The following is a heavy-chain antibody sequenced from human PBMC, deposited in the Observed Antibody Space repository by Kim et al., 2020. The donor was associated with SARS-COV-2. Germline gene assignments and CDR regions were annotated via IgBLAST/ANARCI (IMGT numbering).Heavy chain of an antibody. CDR3: ARRDGRETDY. CDR1: GGSLSGYY. Sequence: SETLSLTCAVYGGSLSGYYWSWIRQPPEKGLEWIGEINHRGSTNYHPSLKSRVTIFLDTSKKQFSLLLISVIAADTAVYYCARRDGRETDYWGHGNLVPV. J-gene: IGHJ4*01. V-gene: IGHV4-34*01. CDR2: INHRGST.